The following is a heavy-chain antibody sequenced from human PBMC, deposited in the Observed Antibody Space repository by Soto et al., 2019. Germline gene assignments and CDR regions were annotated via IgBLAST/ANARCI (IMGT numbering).Heavy chain of an antibody. CDR2: IYSGGST. J-gene: IGHJ6*02. V-gene: IGHV3-53*01. D-gene: IGHD2-15*01. Sequence: GGSLRLSCAASGFTVSSNYMSWVRQAPGKGLEWVSVIYSGGSTYYADSVKGRFTISRDNSKNTLYLQMNSLRAEDTAVYYCARGGVGYSAFYYYGMDVWGQGTTVTVSS. CDR3: ARGGVGYSAFYYYGMDV. CDR1: GFTVSSNY.